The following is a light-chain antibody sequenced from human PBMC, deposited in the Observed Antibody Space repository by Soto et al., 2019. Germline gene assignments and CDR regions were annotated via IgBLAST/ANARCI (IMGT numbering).Light chain of an antibody. Sequence: QAVVTQSPSVSGAPGQRVTISCTGNSSNIGAGYDVHWYQQLPGTAPKLLIYANSYRPAGVPDRFSGSKSGTSASLAITGLQAEDEADYYCQSYDSSLSVVFGGGTQLTVL. CDR2: ANS. CDR3: QSYDSSLSVV. J-gene: IGLJ2*01. V-gene: IGLV1-40*01. CDR1: SSNIGAGYD.